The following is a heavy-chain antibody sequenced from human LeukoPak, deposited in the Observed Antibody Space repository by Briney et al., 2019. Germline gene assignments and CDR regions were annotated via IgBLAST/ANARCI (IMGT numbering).Heavy chain of an antibody. J-gene: IGHJ6*02. CDR1: GFTFSRYA. CDR3: MDDYCDYYYGMDV. D-gene: IGHD4-17*01. CDR2: ISGSGGST. V-gene: IGHV3-23*01. Sequence: GGSLRLSCAAPGFTFSRYAMSWVRQAPGKGLEWVSAISGSGGSTYYADSVKGRFTISRDNSKNTLYLQMNSLRAEDTAVYYCMDDYCDYYYGMDVWGQGTTVTVSS.